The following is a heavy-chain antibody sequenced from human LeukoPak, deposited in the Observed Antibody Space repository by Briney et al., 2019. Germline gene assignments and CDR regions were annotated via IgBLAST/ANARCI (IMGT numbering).Heavy chain of an antibody. CDR3: ARDLAFGGED. J-gene: IGHJ4*02. CDR2: ISSSSSYI. CDR1: GFTFSSYS. V-gene: IGHV3-21*01. Sequence: GGSLRLSCAASGFTFSSYSMNWVRQAPGKGLEWVSSISSSSSYIYYADLVKGRFTISRDNAKNSLYLQMNSLRAEDTAVYYCARDLAFGGEDWGQGTLVTVSS. D-gene: IGHD3-16*01.